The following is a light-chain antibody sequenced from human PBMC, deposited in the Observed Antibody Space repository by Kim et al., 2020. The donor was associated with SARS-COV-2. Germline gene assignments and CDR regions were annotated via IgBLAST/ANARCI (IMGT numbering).Light chain of an antibody. J-gene: IGKJ5*01. CDR1: QSVSSSY. V-gene: IGKV3-20*01. CDR2: GAS. CDR3: QQYGSSPPVT. Sequence: PGERATLACRGSQSVSSSYLAWYQQKPGQAPRLLIYGASSRATGIPDRFSGSGSGTDFTLTISRLEPEDFAVYYCQQYGSSPPVTFGQGTRLEIK.